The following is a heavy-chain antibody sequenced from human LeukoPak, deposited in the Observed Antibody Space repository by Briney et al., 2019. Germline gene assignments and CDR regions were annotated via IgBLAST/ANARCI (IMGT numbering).Heavy chain of an antibody. J-gene: IGHJ4*02. V-gene: IGHV4-30-2*01. CDR3: ATRSYSGYENDY. Sequence: PSETLSLTCAVSGGSISSGDYSWSWIRQPPGKGLEWIGYIYHSGSTYYHPSLKSRVTISEDRSKNQFSLKLSSVTAADTAVFYCATRSYSGYENDYWGQGTLVTVSS. CDR1: GGSISSGDYS. CDR2: IYHSGST. D-gene: IGHD5-12*01.